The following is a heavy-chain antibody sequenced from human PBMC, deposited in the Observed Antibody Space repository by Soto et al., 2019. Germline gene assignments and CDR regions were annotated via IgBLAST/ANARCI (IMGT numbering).Heavy chain of an antibody. Sequence: GASVKVSCKASGGTFSSYAISWVRQAPGQGLEWMGGIIPIFGTANYAQKFQGRVTITADESTSTAYMELSSLRPEDTAVYYCARATRETYYYDSSGYSHFDYWGQGTLVTVSS. D-gene: IGHD3-22*01. CDR1: GGTFSSYA. V-gene: IGHV1-69*13. CDR3: ARATRETYYYDSSGYSHFDY. CDR2: IIPIFGTA. J-gene: IGHJ4*02.